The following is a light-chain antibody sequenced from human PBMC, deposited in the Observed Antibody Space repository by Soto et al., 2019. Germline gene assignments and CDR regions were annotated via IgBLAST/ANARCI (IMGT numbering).Light chain of an antibody. CDR2: DVS. CDR3: SSYTSSSLVV. V-gene: IGLV2-14*01. Sequence: QSALTQPASVSGSPGQSITISCTGTSSDVGGYNSVSWYQQHPGKAPKLMIYDVSNRPSGVSNRFSGSKSGNTASLTISGLQAEDEADYYCSSYTSSSLVVFGGGTQLTVL. CDR1: SSDVGGYNS. J-gene: IGLJ2*01.